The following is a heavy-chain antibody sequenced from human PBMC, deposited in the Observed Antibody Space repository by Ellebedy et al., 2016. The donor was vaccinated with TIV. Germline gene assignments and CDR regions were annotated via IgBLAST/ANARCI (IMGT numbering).Heavy chain of an antibody. CDR2: INFSGGT. J-gene: IGHJ4*02. V-gene: IGHV4-34*01. CDR1: GGSFNGYY. D-gene: IGHD3-16*02. Sequence: MPSETLSLTCTVYGGSFNGYYWSRIRQTPTKGLEFLGEINFSGGTNYNPSLTSRVIISVDTSKNQFSLTLSSVTAADTAVYFCARVSRGSYRSPFDSWGQGTLVTVSS. CDR3: ARVSRGSYRSPFDS.